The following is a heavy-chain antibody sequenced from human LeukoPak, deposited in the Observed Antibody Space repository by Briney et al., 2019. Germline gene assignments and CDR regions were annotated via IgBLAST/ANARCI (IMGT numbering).Heavy chain of an antibody. Sequence: GESLKISCKGSGDSFISYWIAWVRQMPGKGLEWMGIIYPGDSDTRYSPSFQGQVTISVDKSISTAYLQWSSLKASDTAMYYCARQTSIIAAPPYWGQGTLVTVSS. J-gene: IGHJ4*02. CDR2: IYPGDSDT. D-gene: IGHD6-13*01. CDR1: GDSFISYW. V-gene: IGHV5-51*01. CDR3: ARQTSIIAAPPY.